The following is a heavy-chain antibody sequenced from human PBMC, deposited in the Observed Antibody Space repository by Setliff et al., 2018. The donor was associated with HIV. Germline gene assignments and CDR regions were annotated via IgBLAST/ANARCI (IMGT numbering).Heavy chain of an antibody. J-gene: IGHJ4*02. CDR2: IIPMVSLP. V-gene: IGHV1-69*10. D-gene: IGHD1-1*01. CDR3: ARGQLKPTGYFFDY. CDR1: GGSFSDYS. Sequence: SVKVSCKASGGSFSDYSISWVRQAPGQAFEWVGGIIPMVSLPNFAQSFLGRLTITANRSTTTAYMELSRLTSEDTAVYYCARGQLKPTGYFFDYWGLGTLVTVSS.